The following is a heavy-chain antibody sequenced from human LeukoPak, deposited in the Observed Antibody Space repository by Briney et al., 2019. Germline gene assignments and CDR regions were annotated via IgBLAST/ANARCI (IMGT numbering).Heavy chain of an antibody. CDR2: ISGSGDNT. CDR1: GFTFSGFA. J-gene: IGHJ4*01. Sequence: GGSLRLSCAASGFTFSGFAMSWVRRTPGKGLEWVSGISGSGDNTLYADSVKGRFTISRDNSKNTLYLEMNSLRAEDTAVYYCAIGPPYGGYSDWGQGTLVTVSS. V-gene: IGHV3-23*01. D-gene: IGHD4-17*01. CDR3: AIGPPYGGYSD.